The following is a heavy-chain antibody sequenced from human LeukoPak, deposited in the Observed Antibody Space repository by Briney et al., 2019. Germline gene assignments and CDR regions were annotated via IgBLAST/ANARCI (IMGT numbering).Heavy chain of an antibody. D-gene: IGHD4-17*01. J-gene: IGHJ4*02. CDR2: INHSGST. CDR3: ARVPTVTFFDY. CDR1: GGSFSGYY. V-gene: IGHV4-34*01. Sequence: SETLSLTCAVYGGSFSGYYWSWIRQPPGKGLEWIGEINHSGSTNYNPSLKSRVTISLDTSKNQFSLKLSSVTAADTAVYYCARVPTVTFFDYWGQGTLVTVSS.